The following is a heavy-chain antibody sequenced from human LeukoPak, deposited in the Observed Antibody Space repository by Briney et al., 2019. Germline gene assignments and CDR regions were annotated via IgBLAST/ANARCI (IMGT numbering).Heavy chain of an antibody. V-gene: IGHV3-30*03. J-gene: IGHJ3*02. CDR3: ARGIATTTPYAFDI. Sequence: PGGSLRLSCAASGFTFSSYGMHWVRQAPGKGLEWVAVISYDGSNKYYADSVKGRFTISRDNSKNTLYLQMNSLRAEDTAVYYCARGIATTTPYAFDIWGQGTMVTVSS. D-gene: IGHD6-13*01. CDR2: ISYDGSNK. CDR1: GFTFSSYG.